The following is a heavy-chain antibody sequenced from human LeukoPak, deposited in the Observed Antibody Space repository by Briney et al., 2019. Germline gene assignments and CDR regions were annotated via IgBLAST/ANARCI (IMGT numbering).Heavy chain of an antibody. CDR3: SRDLSSTSNWELDY. CDR1: GYTFTGYF. CDR2: INPNSGGT. Sequence: ASVKVSCKASGYTFTGYFMHWVRQAPGRGLEWMGRINPNSGGTNYAQNFQGRVTMTRDTSISTAYMELSRLTSDDTAVYYCSRDLSSTSNWELDYWGQGTLVTVSS. J-gene: IGHJ4*02. V-gene: IGHV1-2*06. D-gene: IGHD1-26*01.